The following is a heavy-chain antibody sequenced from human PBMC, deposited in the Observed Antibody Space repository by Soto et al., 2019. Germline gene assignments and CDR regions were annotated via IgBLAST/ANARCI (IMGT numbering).Heavy chain of an antibody. D-gene: IGHD2-15*01. CDR1: GFTFDDYG. CDR3: AKDQGSGGRRPAGNAFDI. J-gene: IGHJ3*02. Sequence: EVLLVGSGGGLVQPGRSLRLSCAASGFTFDDYGMHWVRQAPGKGLEWVSGISWDSGSEGYADSVKGRFTISRDNAKNSLYLQMNSLRAEDTALYYCAKDQGSGGRRPAGNAFDIWGQGTMVTVSS. V-gene: IGHV3-9*01. CDR2: ISWDSGSE.